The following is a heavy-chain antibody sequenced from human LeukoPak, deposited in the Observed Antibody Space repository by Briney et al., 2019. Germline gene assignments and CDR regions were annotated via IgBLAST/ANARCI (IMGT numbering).Heavy chain of an antibody. D-gene: IGHD6-19*01. V-gene: IGHV3-11*01. Sequence: GGSLRLSCAASGFTFSDYYMSWIRRAPGKGLEWVSYISSSGSTIYYADSVKGRFTISRDNAKNSLYLQMNSLRAEDTAVYYCARGQLLGVSDAFDIWGQGTMVTVSS. CDR2: ISSSGSTI. CDR1: GFTFSDYY. J-gene: IGHJ3*02. CDR3: ARGQLLGVSDAFDI.